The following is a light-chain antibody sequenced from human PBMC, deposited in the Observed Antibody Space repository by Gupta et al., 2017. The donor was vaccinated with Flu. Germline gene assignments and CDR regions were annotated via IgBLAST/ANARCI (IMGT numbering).Light chain of an antibody. CDR3: QQYGSSLIT. CDR1: QSVSSRS. J-gene: IGKJ5*01. V-gene: IGKV3-20*01. CDR2: GAS. Sequence: ERATLACRASQSVSSRSLAWYQQKPGQAPRLLIYGASTRATGIPDRFSGSGSGTDFTLTISRLEPEDFAVYYCQQYGSSLITFGQGTRLEIK.